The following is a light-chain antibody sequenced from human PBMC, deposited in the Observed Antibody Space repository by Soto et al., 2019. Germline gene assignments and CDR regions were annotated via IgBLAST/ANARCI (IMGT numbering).Light chain of an antibody. J-gene: IGKJ5*01. CDR2: GAS. V-gene: IGKV3-15*01. Sequence: EIVMTQSPATLSVSPGERATLSCRASQSVGTNLAWYQQKPGQAPRLLIYGASTRATGFPARFSGSGSGTEFALTISSLQSEDFAIYYCQQYNNWPPITFGQGTRLEIK. CDR3: QQYNNWPPIT. CDR1: QSVGTN.